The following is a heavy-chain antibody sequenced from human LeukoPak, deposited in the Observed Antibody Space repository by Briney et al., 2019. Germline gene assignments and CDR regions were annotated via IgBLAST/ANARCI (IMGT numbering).Heavy chain of an antibody. Sequence: PGGSLRLSCAASGFTFSSYGMHWVRRVPGTGLVWVSSINSVGSNTNYADSVKGRFTISRDNAKNTVYLQINSLRAEDTAVYYCARGRATTVSFYYYYYMDVWGKGTTVTVS. J-gene: IGHJ6*03. D-gene: IGHD4-11*01. CDR2: INSVGSNT. CDR3: ARGRATTVSFYYYYYMDV. V-gene: IGHV3-74*01. CDR1: GFTFSSYG.